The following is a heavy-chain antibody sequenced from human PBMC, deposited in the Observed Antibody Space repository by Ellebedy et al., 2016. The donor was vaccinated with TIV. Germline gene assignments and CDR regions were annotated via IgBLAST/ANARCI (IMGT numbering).Heavy chain of an antibody. CDR1: GYSFTTYW. V-gene: IGHV5-51*01. Sequence: GESLKISCKGSGYSFTTYWIGWVRQMPGKGLEWMGIIYPGDSDTRYSPSFEGHVTISADKSISTAYLQWSSLKASDSAIYYCARGVSAGSGWLDPWGPGTLVTVSS. D-gene: IGHD3-3*01. CDR2: IYPGDSDT. CDR3: ARGVSAGSGWLDP. J-gene: IGHJ5*01.